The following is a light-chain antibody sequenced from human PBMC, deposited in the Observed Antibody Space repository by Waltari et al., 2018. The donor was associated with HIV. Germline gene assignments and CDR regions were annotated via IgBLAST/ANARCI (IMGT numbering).Light chain of an antibody. J-gene: IGLJ3*02. CDR1: SSDVGGYHS. CDR3: CSYAGSSTWV. V-gene: IGLV2-23*02. Sequence: QSALTQPASVSGSPGQSLTISCTGTSSDVGGYHSVSWYQQHPGKAPKLMIYDVSKRPSGVSNRFSGSKSGNTASLTISGLQAEDEADYYCCSYAGSSTWVFGGGTKLTVL. CDR2: DVS.